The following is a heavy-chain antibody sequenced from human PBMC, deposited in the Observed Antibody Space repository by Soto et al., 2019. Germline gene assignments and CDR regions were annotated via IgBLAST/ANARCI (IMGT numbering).Heavy chain of an antibody. CDR1: GGTFNTYG. CDR3: AKSAPMDAGDKYYYDF. Sequence: QVQLVQSGAEVKKPGSSVKVSCKASGGTFNTYGFSWVRQAPGQGLEWVGGIIPFLGSANYAHKFQGRLTITADESTSTAYMELSSLRFEDTAIYYCAKSAPMDAGDKYYYDFWGQGALVTVSS. J-gene: IGHJ4*02. V-gene: IGHV1-69*01. D-gene: IGHD4-17*01. CDR2: IIPFLGSA.